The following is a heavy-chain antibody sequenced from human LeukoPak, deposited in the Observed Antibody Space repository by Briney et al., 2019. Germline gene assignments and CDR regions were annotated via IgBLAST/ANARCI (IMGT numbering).Heavy chain of an antibody. CDR2: IIPIFGTA. D-gene: IGHD2-2*01. CDR3: AASTLYCGSTSCYLDY. Sequence: ASVKVSCKASGGTFSSYAISWVRQAPGQGLEWMGGIIPIFGTANYAQKFQGRVTITADESTSTAYMELSSLRSEDTAVYYCAASTLYCGSTSCYLDYWGQGTLVTVSS. V-gene: IGHV1-69*13. CDR1: GGTFSSYA. J-gene: IGHJ4*02.